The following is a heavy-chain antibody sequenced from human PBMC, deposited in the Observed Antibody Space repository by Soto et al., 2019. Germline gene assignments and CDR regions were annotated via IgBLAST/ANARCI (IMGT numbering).Heavy chain of an antibody. Sequence: GGSLRLSCTASGFTFGDYAMSWFRQAPGKGLEWVCFIRSKAYGGTTVYAASVKGRFTISRDDYKSIAHLQMNSRKTEDTAVDYCSRDIPYGYDYDSSGYPFDYWGQGTLVTVSS. V-gene: IGHV3-49*03. D-gene: IGHD3-22*01. CDR3: SRDIPYGYDYDSSGYPFDY. J-gene: IGHJ4*02. CDR1: GFTFGDYA. CDR2: IRSKAYGGTT.